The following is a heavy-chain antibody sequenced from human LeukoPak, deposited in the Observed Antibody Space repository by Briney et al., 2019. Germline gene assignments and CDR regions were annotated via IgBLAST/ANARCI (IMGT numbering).Heavy chain of an antibody. V-gene: IGHV1-46*01. CDR2: INPSGGST. CDR1: GYTFTSYY. Sequence: ASVKVSCKASGYTFTSYYMHWVRQAPGQGLEWMGIINPSGGSTSYAQKFQGRVTMTRDTSTSTVYMELSSLRSEDTAVYYCARGDGQTTPGSSGWYVWDYYYYYYMDVWGKGTTVTISS. D-gene: IGHD6-19*01. J-gene: IGHJ6*03. CDR3: ARGDGQTTPGSSGWYVWDYYYYYYMDV.